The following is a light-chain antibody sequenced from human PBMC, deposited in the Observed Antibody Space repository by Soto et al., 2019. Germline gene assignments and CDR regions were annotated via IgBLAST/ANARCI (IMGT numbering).Light chain of an antibody. CDR1: SCDVGSYNL. V-gene: IGLV2-23*01. CDR2: EGS. Sequence: QSALTQPASVSGSPGQSITISCTGTSCDVGSYNLVSWYQQHPGKAPKLMIYEGSKRPSGVSNRFSGSKSGNTASLTISGLQAEDEADYYCCSYAGSSTYVFGIGTKLNVL. CDR3: CSYAGSSTYV. J-gene: IGLJ1*01.